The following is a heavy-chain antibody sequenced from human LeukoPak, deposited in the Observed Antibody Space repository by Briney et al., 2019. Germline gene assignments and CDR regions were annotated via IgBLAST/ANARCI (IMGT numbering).Heavy chain of an antibody. Sequence: GGSLRLSCAVSGFTFSSYAMPWVRQAPGKGLEWVAVMSYDGSNKYYADSVKGRFTVSRDNSKNTLYLQMNSLRDEDTAVYYYARPIYCTTTSCSYGLDHWGQGTLVTVSS. D-gene: IGHD2-2*01. J-gene: IGHJ4*02. CDR3: ARPIYCTTTSCSYGLDH. CDR2: MSYDGSNK. V-gene: IGHV3-30-3*01. CDR1: GFTFSSYA.